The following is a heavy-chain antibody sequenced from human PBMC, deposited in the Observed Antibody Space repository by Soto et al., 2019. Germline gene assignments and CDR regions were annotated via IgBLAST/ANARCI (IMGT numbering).Heavy chain of an antibody. Sequence: QVELQESGPRLVKSSGTLSLTCEVSSGSISTGNWWSWVRQPPGKGLEWIGEIYYNGATNYNPSLKSRVTMTIDKSKDHFSLILTSATAADTAVYYCARVFSSGSGWMYYFDFWGQGILVSVSS. J-gene: IGHJ4*02. CDR2: IYYNGAT. CDR3: ARVFSSGSGWMYYFDF. CDR1: SGSISTGNW. V-gene: IGHV4-4*02. D-gene: IGHD6-25*01.